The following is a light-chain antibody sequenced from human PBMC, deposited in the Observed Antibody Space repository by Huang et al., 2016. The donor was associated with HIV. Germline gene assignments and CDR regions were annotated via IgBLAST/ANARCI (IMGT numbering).Light chain of an antibody. J-gene: IGKJ2*01. V-gene: IGKV1-5*03. Sequence: DIQMTQSPSTLSASVGDKVTITCRASQSVSFWLAWYQQKLGEAPKLLIYEASTLQSGVPSRFSGSESGTEFTLTISSLQPDDIATYYCQQYDSYPYTFGQGTKLEIK. CDR3: QQYDSYPYT. CDR1: QSVSFW. CDR2: EAS.